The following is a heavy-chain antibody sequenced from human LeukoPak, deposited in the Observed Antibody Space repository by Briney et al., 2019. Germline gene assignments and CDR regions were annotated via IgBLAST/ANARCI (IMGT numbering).Heavy chain of an antibody. CDR3: ARGLRPITMVRGVTIYYYGMDV. V-gene: IGHV3-30*03. CDR2: ISYDGSNK. CDR1: GFTFSSYG. Sequence: GGSLRLSCAASGFTFSSYGMHWVRQAPGKGLEWVAVISYDGSNKYYADSVKGRFTISRDNSKNTLYLQMNSLRAEDTAVYYCARGLRPITMVRGVTIYYYGMDVWGQGTTVTVSS. J-gene: IGHJ6*02. D-gene: IGHD3-10*01.